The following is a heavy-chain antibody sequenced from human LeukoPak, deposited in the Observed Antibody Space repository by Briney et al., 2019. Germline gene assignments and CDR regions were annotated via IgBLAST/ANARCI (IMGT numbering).Heavy chain of an antibody. CDR3: AIPVGARD. J-gene: IGHJ4*02. D-gene: IGHD1-26*01. CDR2: IYPGDSDT. V-gene: IGHV5-51*03. Sequence: AGGSLKISCKGSGYSFTSYWIGWVRQMPGKGLEWMGIIYPGDSDTRYSPSFQGQVTISSDQSISTAYLQWTSLKASDTAMYCCAIPVGARDWGQGTLVTVSS. CDR1: GYSFTSYW.